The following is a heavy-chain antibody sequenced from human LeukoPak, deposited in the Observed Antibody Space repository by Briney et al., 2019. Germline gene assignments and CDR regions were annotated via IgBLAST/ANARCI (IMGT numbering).Heavy chain of an antibody. Sequence: SETLSLTCTVSGGSISSYYWSWIRQPAGKGLEWIGRIYTSGSTNYNPSLKSRVTMSVDTSKNQFSLKLSSVTAADTAVYYCATTSGYRNYYYYYVDVWGPGTTVTVSS. J-gene: IGHJ6*03. CDR2: IYTSGST. V-gene: IGHV4-4*07. CDR1: GGSISSYY. CDR3: ATTSGYRNYYYYYVDV. D-gene: IGHD3-3*01.